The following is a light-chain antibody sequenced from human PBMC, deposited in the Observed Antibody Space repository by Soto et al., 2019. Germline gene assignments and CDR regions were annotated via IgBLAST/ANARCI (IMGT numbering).Light chain of an antibody. V-gene: IGKV1-12*01. CDR1: QVISSW. CDR2: AAS. CDR3: QQANSFLALT. J-gene: IGKJ4*01. Sequence: DIQMTQSPSSVSASVEDRVTITGRASQVISSWLAWYQQKPGKAPKLLIYAASSLQSGVPSRFSGSGSGTDFTLTISSLQPEDFATYYCQQANSFLALTFGGGTKVEIK.